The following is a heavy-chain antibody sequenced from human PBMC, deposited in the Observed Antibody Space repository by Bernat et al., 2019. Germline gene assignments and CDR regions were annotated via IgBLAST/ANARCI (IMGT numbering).Heavy chain of an antibody. J-gene: IGHJ4*02. Sequence: EVQLVESGGGLVKPGGSLRLSCAASGFTFSSYSMNWVRQAPGKGLEWVSSISSSSSYIYYADSVKGRFTISRDNAKNSLYLQMNSLRAEDTAVYYRASMVTTTYYFDYWGQGTLVTVSS. CDR1: GFTFSSYS. V-gene: IGHV3-21*01. CDR2: ISSSSSYI. CDR3: ASMVTTTYYFDY. D-gene: IGHD4-11*01.